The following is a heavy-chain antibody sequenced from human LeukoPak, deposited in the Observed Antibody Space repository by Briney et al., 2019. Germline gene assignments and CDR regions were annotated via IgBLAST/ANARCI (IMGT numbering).Heavy chain of an antibody. CDR3: ARDLVAARPGWFDP. D-gene: IGHD6-6*01. J-gene: IGHJ5*02. CDR2: ISAYNGET. CDR1: GYTFTTYG. Sequence: ASVKVSCKASGYTFTTYGISWMRQAPGQGLEWMGWISAYNGETKYAQKLQGRVTMTTETPTSTAYMALRSLRYDDTAVYYCARDLVAARPGWFDPWGQGTLVTVSS. V-gene: IGHV1-18*01.